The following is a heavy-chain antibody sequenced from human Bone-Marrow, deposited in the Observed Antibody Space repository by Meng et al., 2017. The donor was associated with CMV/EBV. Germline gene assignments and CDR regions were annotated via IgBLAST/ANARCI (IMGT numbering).Heavy chain of an antibody. CDR1: GGTFSRNT. J-gene: IGHJ4*02. V-gene: IGHV1-69*04. Sequence: SVKVSCKASGGTFSRNTFNWVRQAPGQGLEWMGRFIPMVDIAVYAHTFQGRVTITADKSTSTTYMELSSLRSEDTAVYFCARDRDLIFDSCGQGTLVTVSS. CDR3: ARDRDLIFDS. D-gene: IGHD2-8*01. CDR2: FIPMVDIA.